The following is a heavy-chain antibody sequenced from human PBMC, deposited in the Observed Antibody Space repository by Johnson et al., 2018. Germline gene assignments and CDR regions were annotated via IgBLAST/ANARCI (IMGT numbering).Heavy chain of an antibody. V-gene: IGHV3-73*01. CDR3: INGGGVDNPGH. D-gene: IGHD3-16*01. Sequence: VQLVQSGGGLVQPGGSLKLSCAASGFTFSGSTMHWVRQASGRGLAWVGRITAYTYATLYAESMRGRFTISRDDARNTAYLQRNSLKTEDTAMYYCINGGGVDNPGHWGQGTLVTVSS. CDR1: GFTFSGST. J-gene: IGHJ4*02. CDR2: ITAYTYAT.